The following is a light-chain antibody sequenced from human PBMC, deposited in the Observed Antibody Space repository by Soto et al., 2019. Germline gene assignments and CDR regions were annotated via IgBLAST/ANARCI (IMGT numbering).Light chain of an antibody. J-gene: IGLJ2*01. CDR1: SNNVGGYNY. CDR2: DVT. V-gene: IGLV2-11*01. CDR3: CSYAGTYTWI. Sequence: QSALTQPRSVSGSPGPSVTISCTGASNNVGGYNYVSWYQHHPGKDPQLIIYDVTKRPSGVPDRFSGSKSGNTASLTISGLQFEDEADFYCCSYAGTYTWIFGRGAKLTVL.